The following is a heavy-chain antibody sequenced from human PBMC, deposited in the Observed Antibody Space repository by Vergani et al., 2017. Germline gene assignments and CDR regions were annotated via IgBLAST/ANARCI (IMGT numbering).Heavy chain of an antibody. CDR2: IITIFGTA. V-gene: IGHV1-69*01. CDR3: ARGVKGASNYYYYYMDV. J-gene: IGHJ6*03. D-gene: IGHD1-26*01. Sequence: QVQLVQSGAEVKKPGSSVKVSCKASGGTFSSYAISWVRQAPGQGPEWMGGIITIFGTANYAQKFQGRVTITADESTSTAYMELSSLRSEDTAVYYFARGVKGASNYYYYYMDVWGKGTTVTVSS. CDR1: GGTFSSYA.